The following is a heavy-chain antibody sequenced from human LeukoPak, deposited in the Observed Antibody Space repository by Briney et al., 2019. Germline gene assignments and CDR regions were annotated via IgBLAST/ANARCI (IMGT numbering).Heavy chain of an antibody. V-gene: IGHV3-48*02. CDR3: ARESRENAMNAFDI. CDR1: GFTFSKYT. Sequence: PGGSLRLSCAASGFTFSKYTMNWVRQAPGKGLEWVSYISGSSSSAIYYADSVKGRFTISRDNAKNSLYLQMNSLRDEDTAVYYCARESRENAMNAFDIWGQGTMVTVSS. CDR2: ISGSSSSAI. D-gene: IGHD2/OR15-2a*01. J-gene: IGHJ3*02.